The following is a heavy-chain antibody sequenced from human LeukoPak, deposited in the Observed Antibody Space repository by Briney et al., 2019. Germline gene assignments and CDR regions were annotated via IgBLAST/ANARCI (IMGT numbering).Heavy chain of an antibody. Sequence: ASVKVSCKASGYTFTNYGISWVRQAPGQGLEWMGWISGYNGNTNYAQKLQGRVTMTTDTSTSTAYMELRSLRSDDTAVYYCARVRDELLWGAFDIWGQGTMVTVSS. D-gene: IGHD2-2*01. CDR2: ISGYNGNT. CDR3: ARVRDELLWGAFDI. CDR1: GYTFTNYG. J-gene: IGHJ3*02. V-gene: IGHV1-18*01.